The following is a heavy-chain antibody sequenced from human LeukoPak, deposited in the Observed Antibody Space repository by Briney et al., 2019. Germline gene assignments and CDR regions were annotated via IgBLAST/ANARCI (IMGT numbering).Heavy chain of an antibody. Sequence: PSETLSLTCTVSGGSISSYYWSWIRQPAGKGLEWIGRIYTSGSTNYNPPLKSRVTMSVDTSKNQFSLKLSSVTAADTAVYYCARVPPTDSSLGYYMDVWGKGTTVTVSS. CDR3: ARVPPTDSSLGYYMDV. D-gene: IGHD6-6*01. CDR1: GGSISSYY. V-gene: IGHV4-4*07. J-gene: IGHJ6*03. CDR2: IYTSGST.